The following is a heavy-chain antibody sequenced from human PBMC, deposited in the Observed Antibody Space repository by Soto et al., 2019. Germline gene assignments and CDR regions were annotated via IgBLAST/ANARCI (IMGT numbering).Heavy chain of an antibody. D-gene: IGHD2-15*01. CDR1: GVSITSGTYY. CDR2: IYYTGST. CDR3: ARGGVMNCSGGSCYGFDSDYDAFDI. J-gene: IGHJ3*02. Sequence: SETLSLTCTVSGVSITSGTYYWGWIRQPPGKGLEWIGTIYYTGSTYYDPSLKSRVTISVDTSKNQFSLKLSSVTAADTAVYYCARGGVMNCSGGSCYGFDSDYDAFDIWGQGTMVTVSS. V-gene: IGHV4-39*01.